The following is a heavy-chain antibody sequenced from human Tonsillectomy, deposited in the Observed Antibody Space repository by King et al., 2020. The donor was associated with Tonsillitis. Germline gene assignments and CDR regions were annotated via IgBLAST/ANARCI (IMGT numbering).Heavy chain of an antibody. CDR3: SSVAAAAGRAAYYYGMDV. J-gene: IGHJ6*02. D-gene: IGHD6-13*01. Sequence: QLVQSGAEVKKTGSSVKLSCKASGYTFTYRYLHWVRQAPGQALEWMGWITPFNGNTNYAQKFQDRVTITRDRSMSTSYMELSSLRSEDTALYYCSSVAAAAGRAAYYYGMDVWGQGTTVTVSS. CDR1: GYTFTYRY. CDR2: ITPFNGNT. V-gene: IGHV1-45*02.